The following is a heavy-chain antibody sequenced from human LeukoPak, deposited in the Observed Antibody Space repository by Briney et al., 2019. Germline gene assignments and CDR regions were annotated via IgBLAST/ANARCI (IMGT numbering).Heavy chain of an antibody. J-gene: IGHJ4*02. Sequence: SETLSLTCTVSGGSINNYYWSWIRQPPGKGLEWIGYIYYRGSANYNPSLKSRVTFSVDTSKNQFSLKLNSVTAADTAVYYCARGGDYGDLRYFDYWGQGTLVTVSS. CDR1: GGSINNYY. D-gene: IGHD4-17*01. V-gene: IGHV4-59*01. CDR3: ARGGDYGDLRYFDY. CDR2: IYYRGSA.